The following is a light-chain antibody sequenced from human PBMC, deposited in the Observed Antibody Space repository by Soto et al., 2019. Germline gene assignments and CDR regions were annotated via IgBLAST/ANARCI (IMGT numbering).Light chain of an antibody. Sequence: QSVLTQPPSASGTPGQRVTISCSGSYSNIGSHYVYWYQHFPGTAPRLLIFRDGQRPSGVPARFFGSKSDTSASLAITGLRSEDEAHYYCAVWDNSMTAWVFGGGTKLTVL. CDR1: YSNIGSHY. CDR2: RDG. CDR3: AVWDNSMTAWV. V-gene: IGLV1-47*01. J-gene: IGLJ3*02.